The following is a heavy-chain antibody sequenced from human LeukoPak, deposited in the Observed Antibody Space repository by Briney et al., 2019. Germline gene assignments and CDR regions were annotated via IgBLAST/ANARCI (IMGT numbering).Heavy chain of an antibody. V-gene: IGHV3-30*02. Sequence: PGGSLRLSCAASGFPFSSYGMYWVRQAPGKGLEWVAFIQFDGSNKYYADSVRGRFTISRDNSKNTLYLQMNSLRAEDTAMYYCSKDRGGDYWDYYYMDVWGKGTTVTISS. J-gene: IGHJ6*03. CDR3: SKDRGGDYWDYYYMDV. CDR2: IQFDGSNK. CDR1: GFPFSSYG. D-gene: IGHD4-17*01.